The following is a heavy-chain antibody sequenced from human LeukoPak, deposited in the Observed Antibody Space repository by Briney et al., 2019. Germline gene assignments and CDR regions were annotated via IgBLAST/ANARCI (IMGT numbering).Heavy chain of an antibody. D-gene: IGHD6-19*01. CDR1: GFTFSSYS. CDR2: ISSSSSTI. J-gene: IGHJ4*02. Sequence: NPGGSLRLSCAASGFTFSSYSMNWVRQAPGKGLEWVSYISSSSSTIYYADSVKGRFTISRDNAKNSLYLQMNSLRAEDTAVDYCAKGIPGGDSSGWFFDYWGQGTLVTVSS. V-gene: IGHV3-48*01. CDR3: AKGIPGGDSSGWFFDY.